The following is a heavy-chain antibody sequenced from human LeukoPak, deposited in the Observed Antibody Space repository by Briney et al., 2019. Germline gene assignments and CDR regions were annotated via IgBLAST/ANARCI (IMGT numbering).Heavy chain of an antibody. CDR1: GYTFASHG. D-gene: IGHD6-13*01. CDR2: ININNGET. Sequence: GASVKVSCKASGYTFASHGITWVRQAPGQGLGWMGWININNGETNYAQNVRARVTMTTDTSTNTAYMELWSLRSDDTAIYYCARTIAAPFTHYFDYWGQGTLVTVAS. CDR3: ARTIAAPFTHYFDY. J-gene: IGHJ4*02. V-gene: IGHV1-18*01.